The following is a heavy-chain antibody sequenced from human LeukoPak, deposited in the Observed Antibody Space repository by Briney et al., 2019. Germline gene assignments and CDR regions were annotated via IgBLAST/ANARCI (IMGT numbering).Heavy chain of an antibody. CDR2: INPNSGGT. Sequence: ASVKVSCKASGYTFTGYYMHWVRQAPGQGLEWMGWINPNSGGTNYAQKFQGRVTMTRDTSTSTVYMELSSLRSEDTAVYYCARDRLVLDYYYYGMDVWGQGTTVTVSS. D-gene: IGHD2-21*01. CDR1: GYTFTGYY. CDR3: ARDRLVLDYYYYGMDV. V-gene: IGHV1-2*02. J-gene: IGHJ6*02.